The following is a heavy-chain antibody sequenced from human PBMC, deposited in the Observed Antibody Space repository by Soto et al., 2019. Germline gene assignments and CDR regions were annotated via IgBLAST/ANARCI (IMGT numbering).Heavy chain of an antibody. CDR3: ARDAEAGNGQWDWFGP. CDR1: GFTFSNYA. CDR2: IHGSGGAT. Sequence: GGSLRLSCVASGFTFSNYAMSWVRQAPGKGLEWVSSIHGSGGATYYADSVKGRFTISRDDSKNTLYLQMNSLRVEDTAVYYCARDAEAGNGQWDWFGPWGQGTLVTVSS. D-gene: IGHD6-19*01. J-gene: IGHJ5*02. V-gene: IGHV3-23*01.